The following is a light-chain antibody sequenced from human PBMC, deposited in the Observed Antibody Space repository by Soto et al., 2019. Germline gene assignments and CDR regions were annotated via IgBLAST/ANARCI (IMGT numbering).Light chain of an antibody. CDR3: QQYTGSPPSYT. V-gene: IGKV3-20*01. CDR2: DAF. J-gene: IGKJ2*01. Sequence: EIVLTQSPGTLSLSPGETATLSCRASQSVSSSSLAWYRQKPGQAPRLLMYDAFSRATGIPDRISGSGSGTDFTLTISSLEPEDFAVYYCQQYTGSPPSYTFGQGTKLEIK. CDR1: QSVSSSS.